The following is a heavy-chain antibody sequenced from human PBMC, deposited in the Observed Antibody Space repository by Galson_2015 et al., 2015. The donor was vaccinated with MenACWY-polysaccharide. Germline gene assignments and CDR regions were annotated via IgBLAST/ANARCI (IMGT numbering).Heavy chain of an antibody. J-gene: IGHJ6*02. CDR2: ISSSSSTI. D-gene: IGHD2-2*01. CDR1: GFTFSSYS. Sequence: LRLSCAASGFTFSSYSMNWVRQAPGKGLEWVSYISSSSSTIYYADSVKGRFTISRDNAKYSLFLQMNSLRAEDTAVYYCARLHCSSTSCYPTDYYYYGMDVWGQGTTVTVSS. V-gene: IGHV3-48*01. CDR3: ARLHCSSTSCYPTDYYYYGMDV.